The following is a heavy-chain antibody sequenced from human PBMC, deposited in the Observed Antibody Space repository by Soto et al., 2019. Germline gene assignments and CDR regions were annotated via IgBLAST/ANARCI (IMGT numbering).Heavy chain of an antibody. Sequence: SATLPLTYAVYGGSFSCYYWSWICQPPGQGLEWIGEINHSGSTNYNPSLKSRVTISVDTSKNQFSLKLSSVTAADTAVYYCARGPGGAAAGTASDYWGQGTLVTVS. CDR1: GGSFSCYY. V-gene: IGHV4-34*01. D-gene: IGHD6-13*01. CDR2: INHSGST. J-gene: IGHJ4*02. CDR3: ARGPGGAAAGTASDY.